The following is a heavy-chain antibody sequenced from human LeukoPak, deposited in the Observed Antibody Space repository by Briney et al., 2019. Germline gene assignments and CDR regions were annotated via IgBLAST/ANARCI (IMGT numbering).Heavy chain of an antibody. D-gene: IGHD5-18*01. CDR3: ARGKEYSYGYNYYYYMDV. CDR1: GFTFSSYA. V-gene: IGHV4-59*01. CDR2: IYYSGST. Sequence: GSLRLSCAASGFTFSSYAMSWIRQPPGKGLEWIGYIYYSGSTNYNPSLKSRVTISVDTSKNQFSLKLSSVTAANTAVYYCARGKEYSYGYNYYYYMDVWGKGTTVTVSS. J-gene: IGHJ6*03.